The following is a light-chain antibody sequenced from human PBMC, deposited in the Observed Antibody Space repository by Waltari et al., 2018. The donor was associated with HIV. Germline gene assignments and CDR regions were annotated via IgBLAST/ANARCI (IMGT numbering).Light chain of an antibody. J-gene: IGKJ1*01. CDR3: QQFDMLPET. V-gene: IGKV3-20*01. CDR1: QAIDSSH. Sequence: YQRTLSLSPGDGGTIFCRASQAIDSSHLAWYQHKAGQSPRLLIYGGSVRATDVPDRFSGSVSGTDFTLTIARVEPEDFAVYYCQQFDMLPETYGQGTKVE. CDR2: GGS.